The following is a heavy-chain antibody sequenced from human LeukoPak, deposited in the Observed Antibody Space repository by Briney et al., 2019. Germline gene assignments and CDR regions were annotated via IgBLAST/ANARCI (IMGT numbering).Heavy chain of an antibody. D-gene: IGHD3-9*01. V-gene: IGHV1-18*01. Sequence: WASVKVSCKASGYSLTNYGISWVRQAPGQGLEWMGRISTYNDITNYAQKFLGRVSMTTDASTSTVYMELRGLRSDDTAVYYCAREILTGYYSFDYWGQGTLVTVSS. CDR3: AREILTGYYSFDY. CDR2: ISTYNDIT. CDR1: GYSLTNYG. J-gene: IGHJ4*02.